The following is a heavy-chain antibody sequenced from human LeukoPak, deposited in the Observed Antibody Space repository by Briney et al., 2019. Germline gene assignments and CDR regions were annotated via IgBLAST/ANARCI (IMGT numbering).Heavy chain of an antibody. CDR3: ASPPSPATYGPVDY. CDR1: GFTFSSYA. Sequence: GRSLRLSCAASGFTFSSYAMHWVRQAPGKGLEWVAVISYDGSNKYYADSAKGRFTISRDNSKNTLYLQMNSLRAEDTAVYYCASPPSPATYGPVDYWGQGTLVTVSS. CDR2: ISYDGSNK. J-gene: IGHJ4*02. D-gene: IGHD3-16*01. V-gene: IGHV3-30-3*01.